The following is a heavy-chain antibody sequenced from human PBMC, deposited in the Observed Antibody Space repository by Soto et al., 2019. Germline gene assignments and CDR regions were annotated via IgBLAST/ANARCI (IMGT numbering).Heavy chain of an antibody. V-gene: IGHV4-38-2*02. CDR1: GYSISSGYY. CDR3: ARDVWSGYYRENYYYYGMDV. D-gene: IGHD3-3*01. Sequence: SSETLSLTCAVSGYSISSGYYWGWIRQPPGKGLEWIGSIYHSGSTYYNPSLKSRVTISVDTSKNQFSLKLSSVTAADTAVYYCARDVWSGYYRENYYYYGMDVWGQGTTVTVSS. J-gene: IGHJ6*02. CDR2: IYHSGST.